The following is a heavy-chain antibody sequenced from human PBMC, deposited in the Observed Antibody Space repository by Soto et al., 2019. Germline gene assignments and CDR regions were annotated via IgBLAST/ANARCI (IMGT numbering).Heavy chain of an antibody. J-gene: IGHJ4*02. D-gene: IGHD3-10*02. CDR2: ISYDGRNT. Sequence: GRSLRVSCAAAGRIIIRFGRHWVSQTKGKGLEWVAVISYDGRNTYYADSVKGRFTISRDNSQNILYLEMNSLRPEDTAMYYCAKAVDISVRGVPPSDYWGQGTLVTVSS. CDR1: GRIIIRFG. V-gene: IGHV3-30*18. CDR3: AKAVDISVRGVPPSDY.